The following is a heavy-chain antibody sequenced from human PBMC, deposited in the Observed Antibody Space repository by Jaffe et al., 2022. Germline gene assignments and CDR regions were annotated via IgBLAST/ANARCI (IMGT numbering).Heavy chain of an antibody. CDR2: IRYDGSNK. V-gene: IGHV3-30*02. CDR3: AKIGGLWGYFDY. Sequence: QVQLVESGGGVVQPGGSLRLSCAASGFTFSSYGMHWVRQAPGKGLEWVAFIRYDGSNKYYADSVKGRFTISRDNSKNTLYLQMNSLRAEDTAVYYCAKIGGLWGYFDYWGQGTLVTVSS. D-gene: IGHD3-16*01. CDR1: GFTFSSYG. J-gene: IGHJ4*02.